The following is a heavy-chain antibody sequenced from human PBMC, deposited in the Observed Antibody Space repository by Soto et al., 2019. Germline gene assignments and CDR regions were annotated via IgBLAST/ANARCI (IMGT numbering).Heavy chain of an antibody. J-gene: IGHJ4*02. V-gene: IGHV3-30*04. CDR1: GSSFSTYA. D-gene: IGHD2-15*01. CDR2: ISYDGTTQ. CDR3: ARAPARRFGGLDY. Sequence: QVQMVESGGGVVQPGRSLRLSCAASGSSFSTYAVHWVRQAPGKGLEWISVISYDGTTQYYADSVKGRCTLSRDNSKNTLYLQMNSLRTEDPAVHYCARAPARRFGGLDYWGQGTLVTVSS.